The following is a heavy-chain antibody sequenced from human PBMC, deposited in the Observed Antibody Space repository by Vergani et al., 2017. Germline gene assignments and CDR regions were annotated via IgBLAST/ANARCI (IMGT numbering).Heavy chain of an antibody. J-gene: IGHJ4*02. D-gene: IGHD3-10*01. CDR2: IIPIFGTA. CDR3: ARGLDSFLGGSGSYYDY. Sequence: QVQLVQSGAEVKKPGSSVKVSCKASGGTFSSYAISWVRQAPGQGLEWMGRIIPIFGTANYAQKFQGRVTITADESTSTAYVELSSLRSEDTAVYYCARGLDSFLGGSGSYYDYWGQGTLVTVSS. CDR1: GGTFSSYA. V-gene: IGHV1-69*13.